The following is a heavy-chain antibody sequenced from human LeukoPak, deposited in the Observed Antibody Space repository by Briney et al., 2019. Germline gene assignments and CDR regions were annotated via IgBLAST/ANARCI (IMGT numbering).Heavy chain of an antibody. V-gene: IGHV3-74*01. CDR3: ARTIVGAAFDY. CDR1: GSTFSNYW. J-gene: IGHJ4*02. Sequence: GGSLRLSCAASGSTFSNYWMHWVRQAPGKGLVWVSRIDGDGSSTSYADSVKGRFTISRDNSKNTLYLQMTSLRAEDTAVYYCARTIVGAAFDYWGQGTLVTVSS. CDR2: IDGDGSST. D-gene: IGHD1-26*01.